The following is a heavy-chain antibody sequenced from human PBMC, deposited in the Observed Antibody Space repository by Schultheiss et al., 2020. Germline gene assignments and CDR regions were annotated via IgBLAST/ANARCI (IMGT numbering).Heavy chain of an antibody. Sequence: SLKISCAASGFTFSSYAMHWVRQAPGKGLEWVAVISYDGSNKYYADSVKGRFTISRDNAKNSLYLQMNSLRAEDTAVYYCAREDFGFDWLLSTDYYYGMDVWGQGTTVTVSS. D-gene: IGHD3-9*01. V-gene: IGHV3-30*04. CDR3: AREDFGFDWLLSTDYYYGMDV. CDR2: ISYDGSNK. J-gene: IGHJ6*02. CDR1: GFTFSSYA.